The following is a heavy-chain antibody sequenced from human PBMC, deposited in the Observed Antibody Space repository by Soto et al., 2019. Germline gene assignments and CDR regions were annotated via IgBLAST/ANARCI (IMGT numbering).Heavy chain of an antibody. V-gene: IGHV3-21*01. CDR3: ARDRLITVAGTSIDY. CDR1: GFTFSSYT. J-gene: IGHJ4*02. CDR2: ISSSSSYI. D-gene: IGHD6-19*01. Sequence: GSLRLSCAASGFTFSSYTMHWVRQAPGKGLEWVSSISSSSSYIYYADSMKGRFTISRDNAKNSLFLQMNSLRAEDTAVYYCARDRLITVAGTSIDYWGKGTLVTVSS.